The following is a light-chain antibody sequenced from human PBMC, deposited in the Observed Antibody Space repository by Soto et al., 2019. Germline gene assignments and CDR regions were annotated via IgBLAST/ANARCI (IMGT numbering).Light chain of an antibody. CDR1: SSDVGGYNY. Sequence: QSVLTQPASVSGSPGQSITISCTGTSSDVGGYNYVSWYQQHPGKAPKLMIYDVTNRPSGVSNRFSGSKSGNTASLTISGRQAEDEADYYCSSYTSTSTPSVVFGGGTKVTVL. CDR2: DVT. CDR3: SSYTSTSTPSVV. V-gene: IGLV2-14*01. J-gene: IGLJ2*01.